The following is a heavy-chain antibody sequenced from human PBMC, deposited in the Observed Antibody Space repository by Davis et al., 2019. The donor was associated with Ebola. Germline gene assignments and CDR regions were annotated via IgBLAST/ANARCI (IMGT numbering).Heavy chain of an antibody. D-gene: IGHD5-18*01. J-gene: IGHJ6*02. Sequence: PGGSLRLSCAASGFTFSSYAMHWVRQAPGKGLEWVAVISYDGSNKYYADSVKGRFTISRDNSKNTLYLQMNSLRAEDTAVYYCARDSDTAMANYYYYGMDVWGQGTTVTVSS. CDR1: GFTFSSYA. CDR2: ISYDGSNK. V-gene: IGHV3-30-3*01. CDR3: ARDSDTAMANYYYYGMDV.